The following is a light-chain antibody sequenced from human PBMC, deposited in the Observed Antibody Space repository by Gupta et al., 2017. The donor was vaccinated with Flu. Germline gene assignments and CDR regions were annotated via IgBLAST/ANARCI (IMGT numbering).Light chain of an antibody. V-gene: IGLV2-11*01. J-gene: IGLJ1*01. CDR1: SSGVGNYNS. CDR2: DVN. Sequence: GCPGQSVSISCIGTSSGVGNYNSVSWYQKHPGTVPKLMIYDVNKRPSGVPDLFSGSKPGNTASLTISGLQAEDEGDYYCFSYAGRYTYVFGTGTKVTVL. CDR3: FSYAGRYTYV.